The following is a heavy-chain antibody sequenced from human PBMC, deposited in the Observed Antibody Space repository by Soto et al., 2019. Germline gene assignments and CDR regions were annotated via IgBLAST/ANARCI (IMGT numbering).Heavy chain of an antibody. D-gene: IGHD3-16*01. V-gene: IGHV2-5*02. CDR3: AHKGGGDRILDY. J-gene: IGHJ4*02. CDR1: GFSLSTRGVG. Sequence: SGPTLVNPTQTLTLTCTFSGFSLSTRGVGVGWIRQPPGKALEWLALIYWDGYKHYSPSLESRLTITEDTSKNQVVLTMTNMDPLDTATYYCAHKGGGDRILDYWGQGTLVTVSS. CDR2: IYWDGYK.